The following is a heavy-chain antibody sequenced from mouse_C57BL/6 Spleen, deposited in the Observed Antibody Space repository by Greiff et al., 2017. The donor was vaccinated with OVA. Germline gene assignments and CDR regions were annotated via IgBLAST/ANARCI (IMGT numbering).Heavy chain of an antibody. J-gene: IGHJ4*01. Sequence: QVQLQQSDAELVKPGASVKISCKVSGYTFTDHTIHWMKQRPEQGLEWIGYIYPRDGSTKYNEKFKGKATLTVDKSSSTAYMELRSLTSEDSAVYYCARWSYPYYAMDYWGQGTSVTVSS. V-gene: IGHV1-78*01. CDR3: ARWSYPYYAMDY. CDR2: IYPRDGST. D-gene: IGHD2-10*01. CDR1: GYTFTDHT.